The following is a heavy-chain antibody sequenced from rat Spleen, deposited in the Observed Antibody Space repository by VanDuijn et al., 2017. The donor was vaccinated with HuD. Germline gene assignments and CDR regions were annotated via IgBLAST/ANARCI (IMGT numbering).Heavy chain of an antibody. J-gene: IGHJ1*01. CDR1: GFTFSNYY. CDR3: ARPPYYPYWYFDF. V-gene: IGHV5-25*01. Sequence: EVQLVESGGGLVQTGRSMKLSCAASGFTFSNYYMVWVRQAPTKGLEWVASISAGGGNTYYRDSVKGRFTISRDNAKTTQYLQMDSLRSEDTATYYCARPPYYPYWYFDFWGPGTMVTVSS. D-gene: IGHD1-4*01. CDR2: ISAGGGNT.